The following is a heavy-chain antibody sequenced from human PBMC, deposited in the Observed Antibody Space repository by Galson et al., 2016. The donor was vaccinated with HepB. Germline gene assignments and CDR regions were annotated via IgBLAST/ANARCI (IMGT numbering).Heavy chain of an antibody. CDR3: AKQRGHPVNSYYFDY. V-gene: IGHV3-23*01. CDR2: SSGRGTE. J-gene: IGHJ4*02. Sequence: LRLSCAASGFTFSSYAVSWVRQAPGKGLEWVAASSGRGTEYYAGSVRGRYTVSRDNSKNTLYLQLNGLRVEDTAIYYCAKQRGHPVNSYYFDYWGQGALVTVSS. D-gene: IGHD5-12*01. CDR1: GFTFSSYA.